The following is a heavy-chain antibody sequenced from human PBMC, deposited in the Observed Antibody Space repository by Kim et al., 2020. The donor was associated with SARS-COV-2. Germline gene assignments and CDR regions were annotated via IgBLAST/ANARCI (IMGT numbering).Heavy chain of an antibody. V-gene: IGHV3-33*01. J-gene: IGHJ4*02. CDR3: ARFLGSFSALDY. Sequence: YSACSVKGRFTISRDNSMNTLFLQMNSLRAEDTAVYYCARFLGSFSALDYWGQGTLVTVSS. D-gene: IGHD3-16*01.